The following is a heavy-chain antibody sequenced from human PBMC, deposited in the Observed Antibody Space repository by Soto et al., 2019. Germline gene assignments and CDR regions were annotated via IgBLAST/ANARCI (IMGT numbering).Heavy chain of an antibody. J-gene: IGHJ3*01. CDR3: AKGNGYGDYLAGGGFDV. CDR2: INWNSGII. D-gene: IGHD4-17*01. Sequence: EVQLVESGGGLVQPGRSLRLSCAASGFTFDAYAIHWVRQAPGKGLEWVSGINWNSGIIGYADSVKGRFTISRDNAKNALYLQMNSLRAEDTALYYCAKGNGYGDYLAGGGFDVWGQGTMVTVSS. V-gene: IGHV3-9*01. CDR1: GFTFDAYA.